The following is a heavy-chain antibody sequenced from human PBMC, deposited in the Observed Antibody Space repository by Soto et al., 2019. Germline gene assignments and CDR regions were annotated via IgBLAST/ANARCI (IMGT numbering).Heavy chain of an antibody. CDR1: GYTFTSYD. Sequence: GASVKVSCKASGYTFTSYDINWVRQATGQGLEWMGWMNPNSGNTGYAQKFQGRVTMTANESMSTAYMELSSLRSEDTAVYYCAREPSGIAKDFDYWGQGTLVTVSS. V-gene: IGHV1-8*01. J-gene: IGHJ4*02. CDR3: AREPSGIAKDFDY. CDR2: MNPNSGNT. D-gene: IGHD6-13*01.